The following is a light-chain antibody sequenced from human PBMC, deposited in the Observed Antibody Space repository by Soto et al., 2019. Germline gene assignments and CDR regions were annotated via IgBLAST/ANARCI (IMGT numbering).Light chain of an antibody. CDR3: QQYETCSGT. CDR1: QSVSSN. V-gene: IGKV3-15*01. CDR2: GAS. Sequence: IVMPQYPATLSVSPGERATLSCRASQSVSSNLSWYQQKPGQAPRLLIYGASTRATGIPARFSGSGSGTKFTLTIASLQPDDFATYYCQQYETCSGTFGPVTKVDIK. J-gene: IGKJ1*01.